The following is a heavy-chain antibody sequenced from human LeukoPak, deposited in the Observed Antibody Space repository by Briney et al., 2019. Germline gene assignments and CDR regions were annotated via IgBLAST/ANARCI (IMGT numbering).Heavy chain of an antibody. CDR1: GFTFSTYA. CDR2: IRASGGDT. J-gene: IGHJ5*02. CDR3: ARCARTPEGGSGWCNWFDP. Sequence: PGGSLRLSCAASGFTFSTYAFNWVRQAPGKGLEWVSSIRASGGDTLYADSVKGLFTISRDNSKNTLYLQMNSLRAEDTAMYYCARCARTPEGGSGWCNWFDPWGQGTLVTVSS. V-gene: IGHV3-23*01. D-gene: IGHD6-19*01.